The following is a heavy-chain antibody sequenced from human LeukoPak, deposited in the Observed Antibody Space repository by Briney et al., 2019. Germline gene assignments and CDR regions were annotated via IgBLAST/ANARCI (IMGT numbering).Heavy chain of an antibody. V-gene: IGHV4-34*01. D-gene: IGHD3-22*01. CDR1: GGSFSGYY. CDR3: ARHERKTYYYDSSGYTRSDY. Sequence: SETLSLTCAVYGGSFSGYYWSWIRQPPGKGLEWIGEINHSGSTNYNPSLKSRVTISVDTSKNQFSLKLSSVTAADTAVYYCARHERKTYYYDSSGYTRSDYWGQGTLVTVSS. CDR2: INHSGST. J-gene: IGHJ4*02.